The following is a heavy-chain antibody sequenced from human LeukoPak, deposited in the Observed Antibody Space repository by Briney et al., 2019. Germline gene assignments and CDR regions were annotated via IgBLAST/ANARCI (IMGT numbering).Heavy chain of an antibody. CDR3: AKEAGYDSPLYFDY. J-gene: IGHJ4*02. V-gene: IGHV3-30*02. D-gene: IGHD5-12*01. Sequence: GGSLRLSCAASGFTFSSYGMHWVRQAPGKGLEWVAFIRYDGSNKYYADSVKGRFTISRDNSKNTLYLQMNSLRAEDTAVYYCAKEAGYDSPLYFDYWGQGTLVTVSS. CDR2: IRYDGSNK. CDR1: GFTFSSYG.